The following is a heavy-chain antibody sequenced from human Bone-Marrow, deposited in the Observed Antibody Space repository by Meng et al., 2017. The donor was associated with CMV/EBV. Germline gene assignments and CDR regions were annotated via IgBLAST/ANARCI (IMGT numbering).Heavy chain of an antibody. D-gene: IGHD3-10*02. CDR2: IAYDGSNK. J-gene: IGHJ6*01. CDR3: ARGKGSYVADDYGMDV. V-gene: IGHV3-30*04. Sequence: GESLKISCAASGFIFRTYAMHWVRQAPGKGLEWVTLIAYDGSNKYYADSVKGRFTISRDNSKNTLYLQMNSLRAEDTAVYYCARGKGSYVADDYGMDVWGQGTTVTGSS. CDR1: GFIFRTYA.